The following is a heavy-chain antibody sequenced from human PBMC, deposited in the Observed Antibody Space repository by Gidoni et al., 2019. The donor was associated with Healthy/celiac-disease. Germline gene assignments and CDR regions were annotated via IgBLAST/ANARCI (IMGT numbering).Heavy chain of an antibody. D-gene: IGHD6-13*01. CDR3: ARDEGQQLAFDY. Sequence: EVQLVESGGGLAKPGVSLRLSCAPSGFTFSSYSMNWVRQAPGTGLAWVSSISRSSSYIYYADSGKGRFTISRDNAKNSLYLQMNSLRAEDTAVYYCARDEGQQLAFDYWGQGTLVTVSS. J-gene: IGHJ4*02. V-gene: IGHV3-21*01. CDR2: ISRSSSYI. CDR1: GFTFSSYS.